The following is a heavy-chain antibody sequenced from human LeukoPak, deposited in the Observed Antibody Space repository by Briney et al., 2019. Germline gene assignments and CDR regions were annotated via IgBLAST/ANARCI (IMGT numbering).Heavy chain of an antibody. D-gene: IGHD3-22*01. J-gene: IGHJ4*02. CDR3: ARESPGSGYPFDY. Sequence: GGSLRLSCAASGFTISSYSMNWVRQAPGKGLEWVSSISSSSSYIYYADSVKGRFTISRDNAKNSLYLQMNSLRTEDTAVYYCARESPGSGYPFDYWGQGTLVTVSS. CDR2: ISSSSSYI. V-gene: IGHV3-21*01. CDR1: GFTISSYS.